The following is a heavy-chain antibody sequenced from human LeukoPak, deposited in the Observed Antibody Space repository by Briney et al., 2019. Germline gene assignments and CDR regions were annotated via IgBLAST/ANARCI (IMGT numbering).Heavy chain of an antibody. J-gene: IGHJ4*02. CDR2: ISAYNGNT. CDR1: GYTFTSYG. Sequence: ATVKVSCKASGYTFTSYGISWVRQAPEQGLEWMGWISAYNGNTNYAQKLQGRVTMTTDTSTSTAYMELRSLRSDDTAVYYCARIGDSSGYYYNYYFDYWGQGTLVTVSS. D-gene: IGHD3-22*01. CDR3: ARIGDSSGYYYNYYFDY. V-gene: IGHV1-18*01.